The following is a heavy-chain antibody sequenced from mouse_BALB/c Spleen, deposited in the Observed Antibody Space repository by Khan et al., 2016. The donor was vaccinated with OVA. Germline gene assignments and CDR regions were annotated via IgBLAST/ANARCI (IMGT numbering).Heavy chain of an antibody. Sequence: QVQLKESGPGLVAPSQSLSITCTVSGFSLTSYGVNWVRQPPGKGLVWLGVIWAGGSTNYNSALMSRLSISTDKSKSQFFLKMNSLQTDDTAMYYGGRSLYGKEYYDMDYWGQGTSVTVSS. V-gene: IGHV2-9*02. CDR1: GFSLTSYG. CDR3: GRSLYGKEYYDMDY. D-gene: IGHD2-1*01. CDR2: IWAGGST. J-gene: IGHJ4*01.